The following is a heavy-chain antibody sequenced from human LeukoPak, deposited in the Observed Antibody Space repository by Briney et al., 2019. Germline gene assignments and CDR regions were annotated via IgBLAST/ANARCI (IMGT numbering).Heavy chain of an antibody. CDR1: SDSISSDF. CDR3: ARSPTYSNSWYFDY. J-gene: IGHJ4*02. CDR2: IYTSGST. V-gene: IGHV4-4*07. D-gene: IGHD6-13*01. Sequence: SETLSLTCTVSSDSISSDFWSWMRQPAGKGLEWIGRIYTSGSTNYNPSLQSRVTMSVDTSKNQFSLKLSSVTAADTAVYYCARSPTYSNSWYFDYWGQGTQVTVSS.